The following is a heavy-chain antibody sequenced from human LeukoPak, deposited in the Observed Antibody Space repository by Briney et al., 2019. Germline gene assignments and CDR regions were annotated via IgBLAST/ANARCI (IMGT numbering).Heavy chain of an antibody. CDR2: INPSGGST. D-gene: IGHD3-10*01. CDR1: GYTFTVYY. Sequence: ASVKVSFKASGYTFTVYYMHWVRQAPGQGLEWMGIINPSGGSTSYAQKFQGRVTMTTDMSTSTVYMELSSLRSEDTAVYYCARVNVLHGAFDIWGQGTVVTVSS. J-gene: IGHJ3*02. CDR3: ARVNVLHGAFDI. V-gene: IGHV1-46*01.